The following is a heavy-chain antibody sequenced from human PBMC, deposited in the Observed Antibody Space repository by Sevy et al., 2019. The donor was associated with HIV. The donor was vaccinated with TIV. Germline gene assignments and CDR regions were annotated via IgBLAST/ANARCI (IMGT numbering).Heavy chain of an antibody. CDR3: AGDGEFNWFDP. Sequence: SETLSLTCTVSGGSISNYYWSWIRQPPGKGLEWIGYIYYSGSTNYNPSLKSRVTISVDTSKNQFSLKLSSVTAADTAVYYCAGDGEFNWFDPWGQGTLVTVSS. J-gene: IGHJ5*02. D-gene: IGHD7-27*01. V-gene: IGHV4-59*01. CDR2: IYYSGST. CDR1: GGSISNYY.